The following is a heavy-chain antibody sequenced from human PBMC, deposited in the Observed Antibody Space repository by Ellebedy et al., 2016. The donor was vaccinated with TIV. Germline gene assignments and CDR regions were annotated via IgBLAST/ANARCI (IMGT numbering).Heavy chain of an antibody. CDR3: ASNYGYGVPVDF. CDR2: IYPGDSNT. J-gene: IGHJ4*02. V-gene: IGHV5-51*01. Sequence: GESLKISCRGSGYKLTNYWIGWVRQMPGKGLEWIGIIYPGDSNTMYSPSFQGQVTISAGKSVSTAYLQWTSLKASDTALYFCASNYGYGVPVDFWGQGTLVIVSS. D-gene: IGHD5-18*01. CDR1: GYKLTNYW.